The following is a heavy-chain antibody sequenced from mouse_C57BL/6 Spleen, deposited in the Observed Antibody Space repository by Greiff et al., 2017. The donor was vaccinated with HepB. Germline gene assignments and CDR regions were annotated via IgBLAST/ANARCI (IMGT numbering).Heavy chain of an antibody. Sequence: EVKLVESGGGLVKPGGSLKLSCAASGFTFSSYAMSWVRQTPEKRLEWVATISDGGSYTYYPDNVKGRFTISRDNAKNNLYLQMSQLKSEDTAMYYCAREGEKTGGAWFAYWGQGTLVTVSA. D-gene: IGHD2-13*01. CDR2: ISDGGSYT. V-gene: IGHV5-4*01. CDR3: AREGEKTGGAWFAY. J-gene: IGHJ3*01. CDR1: GFTFSSYA.